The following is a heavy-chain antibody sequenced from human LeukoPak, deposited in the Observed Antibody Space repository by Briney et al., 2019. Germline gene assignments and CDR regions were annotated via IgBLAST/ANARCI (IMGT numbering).Heavy chain of an antibody. CDR1: GATLNIGHA. CDR3: SPCGLAYDWFGP. Sequence: GASVKVSCKAFGATLNIGHAFIWARQAPGQGLQWMGRIIPFLGEVNYAQNFQGRVSFTADKSTATMYMEMKSLRLDDTAIYYCSPCGLAYDWFGPWGQGTLVTVSS. D-gene: IGHD2-21*01. V-gene: IGHV1-69*04. J-gene: IGHJ5*02. CDR2: IIPFLGEV.